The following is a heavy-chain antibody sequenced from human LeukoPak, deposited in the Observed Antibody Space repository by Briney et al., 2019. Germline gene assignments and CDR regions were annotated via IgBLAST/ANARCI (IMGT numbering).Heavy chain of an antibody. J-gene: IGHJ6*02. V-gene: IGHV3-7*01. Sequence: GGSLRLSCAASGFTFSSYWMSWVRQAPGKGLEWVANIKQDGSEKYYVDSVKGRFTISRDNAKNSLYLQMNSLRAEDTAVYYCARDAEAPTVLYGMDVRGQGTTVTVSS. CDR2: IKQDGSEK. D-gene: IGHD4-17*01. CDR3: ARDAEAPTVLYGMDV. CDR1: GFTFSSYW.